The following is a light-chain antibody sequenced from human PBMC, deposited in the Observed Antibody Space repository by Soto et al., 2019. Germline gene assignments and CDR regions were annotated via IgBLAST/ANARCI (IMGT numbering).Light chain of an antibody. Sequence: QAVVTQPPSASGTPGQKVFISCSGSSSNIGGTNYAYWYQQLPGAAPKLLMHSNNLRPSGVPERISGSKFGTAASLAISGLRSEDEAVYYWASWDDSLGAVIFGGGTKLTVL. CDR3: ASWDDSLGAVI. CDR1: SSNIGGTNY. CDR2: SNN. J-gene: IGLJ2*01. V-gene: IGLV1-47*02.